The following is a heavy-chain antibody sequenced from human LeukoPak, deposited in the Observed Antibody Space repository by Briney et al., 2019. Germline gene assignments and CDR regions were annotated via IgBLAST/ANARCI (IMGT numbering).Heavy chain of an antibody. J-gene: IGHJ4*02. Sequence: PGGSLRLSCVASGFTFSNSWMSWVRQAPGKGLEWVGDMNPDGSVKAYVDSVKGRFTISRENSKNPLYLQMNSLRAEDTAVYYCAKDICPDGSTSCYGLDYWGQGTLVTVSS. CDR2: MNPDGSVK. V-gene: IGHV3-7*03. CDR3: AKDICPDGSTSCYGLDY. CDR1: GFTFSNSW. D-gene: IGHD2-2*01.